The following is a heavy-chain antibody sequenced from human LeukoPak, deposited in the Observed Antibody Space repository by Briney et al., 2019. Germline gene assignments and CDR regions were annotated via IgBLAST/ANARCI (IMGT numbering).Heavy chain of an antibody. CDR2: VNHNAKA. V-gene: IGHV4-34*01. Sequence: SETLSLTCAVYNGSFSGNYWSWIRQPPGKGLEWIGEVNHNAKAYYNPSLKSRVTISIDMSKNQISLKLTSVTAADTAVYYCAKVPRVPSTYYYDNTVSYSAQGTPVTVPS. CDR3: AKVPRVPSTYYYDNTVSY. D-gene: IGHD3-22*01. CDR1: NGSFSGNY. J-gene: IGHJ1*01.